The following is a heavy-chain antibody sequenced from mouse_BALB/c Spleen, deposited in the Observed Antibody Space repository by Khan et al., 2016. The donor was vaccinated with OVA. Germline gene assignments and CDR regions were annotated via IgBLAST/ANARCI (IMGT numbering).Heavy chain of an antibody. CDR1: DYTFTDYP. J-gene: IGHJ3*01. Sequence: QVQLQQSGPELVRPGVSVKLSCKGSDYTFTDYPLHWMQQSHAQSLEWIGAVGPYYGNTNYNQTFKGKAILTVDKSSSTAYLELARLTSEESAFSYCARDDGYDVFAYWGQGTLVTVSA. V-gene: IGHV1S137*01. CDR2: VGPYYGNT. CDR3: ARDDGYDVFAY. D-gene: IGHD2-3*01.